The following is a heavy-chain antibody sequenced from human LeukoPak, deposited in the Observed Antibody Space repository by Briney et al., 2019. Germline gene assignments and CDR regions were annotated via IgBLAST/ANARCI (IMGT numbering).Heavy chain of an antibody. J-gene: IGHJ4*02. CDR3: AKSAYYYDSSGPVYYFDY. CDR2: ISGSGGST. D-gene: IGHD3-22*01. V-gene: IGHV3-23*01. Sequence: GGSLRLSCAASGFTFSSYGMSWVRQAPGKGLEWVSAISGSGGSTYYADSVKGRFTISRDNSKNTLYLQMNSLRAEDTAVYYCAKSAYYYDSSGPVYYFDYWGQGTLVTVSS. CDR1: GFTFSSYG.